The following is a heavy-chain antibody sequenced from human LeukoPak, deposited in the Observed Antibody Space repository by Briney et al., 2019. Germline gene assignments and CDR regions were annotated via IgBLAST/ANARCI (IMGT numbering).Heavy chain of an antibody. V-gene: IGHV1-18*01. J-gene: IGHJ4*02. CDR2: ISAYNGNT. CDR3: ARDALWFGAVRHFDY. Sequence: ASVKVSCKASGYTFTSYGISWVRQAPGQGLEWMGWISAYNGNTNYAQKLQGRVTMTTDTSTSTAYMELRSPRSDDTAVYYCARDALWFGAVRHFDYWGQGTLVTVSS. D-gene: IGHD3-10*01. CDR1: GYTFTSYG.